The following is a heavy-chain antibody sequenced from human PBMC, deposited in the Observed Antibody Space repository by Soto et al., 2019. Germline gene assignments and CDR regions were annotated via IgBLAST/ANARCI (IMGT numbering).Heavy chain of an antibody. Sequence: EVQLVESGGGLIQPGGSLRLSCAASGFTVSSNYMSWVRQAPGKGLEWVSVIYSGGSTYYADSVKGRFTISRDNSQNTVYLQINSLRAEDTAVYYCARNYDTTAGGAFDIWGQGTMVTVSS. V-gene: IGHV3-53*01. D-gene: IGHD3-22*01. J-gene: IGHJ3*02. CDR3: ARNYDTTAGGAFDI. CDR1: GFTVSSNY. CDR2: IYSGGST.